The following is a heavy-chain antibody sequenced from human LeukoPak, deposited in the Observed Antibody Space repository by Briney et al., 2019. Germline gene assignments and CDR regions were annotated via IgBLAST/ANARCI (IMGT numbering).Heavy chain of an antibody. J-gene: IGHJ4*02. D-gene: IGHD6-13*01. V-gene: IGHV3-66*02. Sequence: GGSLRLSCAASGFTVSSNYMRWVRQAPGKGLEWVSVIYSGGSTYYADSVTGRFTISRDNSKNTLYLQMNSLRAEDTAVYYCARETRPAKVAAGSDYWGQGTLVTVSS. CDR3: ARETRPAKVAAGSDY. CDR2: IYSGGST. CDR1: GFTVSSNY.